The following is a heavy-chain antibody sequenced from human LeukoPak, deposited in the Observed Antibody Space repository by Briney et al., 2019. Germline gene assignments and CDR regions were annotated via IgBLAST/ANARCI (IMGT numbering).Heavy chain of an antibody. CDR3: ARSPAY. CDR2: FSTSGIA. J-gene: IGHJ4*02. V-gene: IGHV4-4*07. CDR1: GGSISTYY. Sequence: SETLSLTCTVSGGSISTYYWTWIRQPAGKGLEWIGRFSTSGIANYNPSLKSRVTMSVDTSKNQFFLKLSSVTAADTAVYYCARSPAYWGQGTLVTVSS.